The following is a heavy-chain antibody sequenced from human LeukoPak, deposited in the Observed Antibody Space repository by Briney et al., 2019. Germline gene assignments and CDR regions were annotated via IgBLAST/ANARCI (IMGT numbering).Heavy chain of an antibody. J-gene: IGHJ1*01. CDR2: ISGSGGST. D-gene: IGHD3-3*01. CDR3: AKDRQGTIFGVVINFQH. V-gene: IGHV3-23*01. Sequence: GGSLRLSCAASGFTFSSYAMSWVRQAPGKGLEWVSAISGSGGSTYYADSVKGRFTISRDNSKNTLYLQMNSLRAEDTAVYYCAKDRQGTIFGVVINFQHWGQGTLVTVSS. CDR1: GFTFSSYA.